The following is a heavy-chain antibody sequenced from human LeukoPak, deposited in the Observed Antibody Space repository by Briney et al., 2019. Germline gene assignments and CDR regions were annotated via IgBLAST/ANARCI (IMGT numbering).Heavy chain of an antibody. CDR1: GYTLTELS. J-gene: IGHJ4*02. CDR3: ATYYYDSSGYYYGGYYFDY. CDR2: FDPEDGET. V-gene: IGHV1-24*01. D-gene: IGHD3-22*01. Sequence: GASVKVSCKVSGYTLTELSMHWVRQAPGKGLEWMGGFDPEDGETIYAQKFQGRVTMTEDTSTDTAYMELSSLRSEDTAVCYCATYYYDSSGYYYGGYYFDYWGQGTLVTVSS.